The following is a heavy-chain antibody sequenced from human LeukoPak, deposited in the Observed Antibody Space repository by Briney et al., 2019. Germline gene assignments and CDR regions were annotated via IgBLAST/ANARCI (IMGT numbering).Heavy chain of an antibody. CDR2: IYYSGST. CDR1: GGSISSSSCY. D-gene: IGHD3-22*01. CDR3: ARNYDSSGYYLLFDY. V-gene: IGHV4-39*01. Sequence: SETLSLTCTVSGGSISSSSCYWGWIRQPPGKGLEWIGSIYYSGSTYYNPSLKSRVTISVDTSKNQFSLKLSSVTAADTAVYYCARNYDSSGYYLLFDYWGQGTLVTVSS. J-gene: IGHJ4*02.